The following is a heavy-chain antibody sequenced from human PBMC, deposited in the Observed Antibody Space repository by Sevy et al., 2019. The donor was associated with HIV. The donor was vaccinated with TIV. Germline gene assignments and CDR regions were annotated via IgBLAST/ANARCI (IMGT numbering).Heavy chain of an antibody. CDR1: GFTFSSYG. Sequence: GGSLRLSCAASGFTFSSYGMHWVRQAPGKGLEWVAVIWYDGSNKYYADSVKGRFTISRDNSKNTLYLQMNSLRAEDTAVYYCAGDESYDILTGYFGAFDIWGQGTMVTVSS. V-gene: IGHV3-33*01. CDR2: IWYDGSNK. J-gene: IGHJ3*02. D-gene: IGHD3-9*01. CDR3: AGDESYDILTGYFGAFDI.